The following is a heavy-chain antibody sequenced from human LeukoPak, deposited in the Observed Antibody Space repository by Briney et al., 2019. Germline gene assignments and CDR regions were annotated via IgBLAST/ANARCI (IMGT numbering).Heavy chain of an antibody. V-gene: IGHV1-46*01. CDR1: GYTFTSYY. CDR2: INPSGGST. J-gene: IGHJ6*02. D-gene: IGHD6-6*01. CDR3: ARDSAQANYYYGMDV. Sequence: ASVKVSCKASGYTFTSYYMHWVRQAPGQGLEWMGIINPSGGSTSYAQKFQGRVTMTRDTSTSTVYMELSSLRSEDTAVYHCARDSAQANYYYGMDVWGQGTTVTVSS.